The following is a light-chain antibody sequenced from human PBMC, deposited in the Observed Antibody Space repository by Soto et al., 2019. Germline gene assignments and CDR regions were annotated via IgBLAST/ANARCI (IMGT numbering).Light chain of an antibody. V-gene: IGKV1-5*03. CDR1: RSISSW. J-gene: IGKJ1*01. CDR3: QQYNSSPWT. Sequence: DIQMTQSPSTLSASVGDRVTVTCRASRSISSWVAWYQQKPGKAPKLLIYKASALESGVPSRFSGSGSGTEFTLTISSLQPDDFATYYCQQYNSSPWTFGQGTKVEFK. CDR2: KAS.